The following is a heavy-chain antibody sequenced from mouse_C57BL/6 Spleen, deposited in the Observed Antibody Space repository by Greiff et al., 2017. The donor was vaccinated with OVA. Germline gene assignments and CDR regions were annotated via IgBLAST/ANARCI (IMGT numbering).Heavy chain of an antibody. CDR2: IDPENGDT. Sequence: VQLQQSGAELVRPGASVKLSCTASGFNIKDDYMHWVKQRPEQGLEWIGWIDPENGDTEYASKFQGKATITADTSSNTAYLQLSSLTSEDTAVYYCTTGGSSYLDDWGQGTTLTVSS. CDR1: GFNIKDDY. V-gene: IGHV14-4*01. D-gene: IGHD1-1*01. CDR3: TTGGSSYLDD. J-gene: IGHJ2*01.